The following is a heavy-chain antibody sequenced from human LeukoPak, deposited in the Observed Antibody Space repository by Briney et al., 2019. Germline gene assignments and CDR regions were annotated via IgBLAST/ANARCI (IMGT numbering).Heavy chain of an antibody. V-gene: IGHV4-4*02. CDR1: GGLNSRSHW. J-gene: IGHJ6*04. CDR2: IYCSGST. D-gene: IGHD6-13*01. Sequence: PSDTETLMCAVWGGLNSRSHWLSSVRHRPGDGLDWIGDIYCSGSTIYNPSLKSRVTISVDKSNNQFSLKLSSVTAADTAVYYCARVVRQQLPHKLDYYYGMDVWGKGTTVTVSS. CDR3: ARVVRQQLPHKLDYYYGMDV.